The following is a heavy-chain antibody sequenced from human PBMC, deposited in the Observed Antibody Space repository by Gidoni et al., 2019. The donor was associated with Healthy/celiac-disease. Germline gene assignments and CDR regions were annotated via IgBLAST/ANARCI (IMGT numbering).Heavy chain of an antibody. CDR3: ARGLRWFGEMTGMDV. CDR1: GFTFSSYA. D-gene: IGHD3-10*01. J-gene: IGHJ6*02. CDR2: IAYDGSNK. Sequence: QVQLVESAGGVVQPGRSLRLSCAAPGFTFSSYAMRWVRQAPGKGLEWVGVIAYDGSNKYYADSVKGRFTISRDDSKNTLYLQMNSLRAEDTAVYYCARGLRWFGEMTGMDVWGQGTTVTVSS. V-gene: IGHV3-30-3*01.